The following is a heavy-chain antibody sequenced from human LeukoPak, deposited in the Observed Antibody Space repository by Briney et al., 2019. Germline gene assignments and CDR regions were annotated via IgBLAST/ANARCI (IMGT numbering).Heavy chain of an antibody. CDR1: GFTFSSYS. Sequence: PGGSLRLSCAASGFTFSSYSMNWVRQAPGKGLEWVSSISSSSSYIYYADSVKGRFTISRDNAKNSLYLQMNSLRAEDTAVYYCXXXXGDSGYDSVYFDYWGQGTLVTVSS. V-gene: IGHV3-21*04. CDR2: ISSSSSYI. J-gene: IGHJ4*02. D-gene: IGHD5-12*01. CDR3: XXXXGDSGYDSVYFDY.